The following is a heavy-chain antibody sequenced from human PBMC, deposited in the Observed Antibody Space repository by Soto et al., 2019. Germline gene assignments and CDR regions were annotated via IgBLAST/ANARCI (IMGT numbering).Heavy chain of an antibody. D-gene: IGHD6-6*01. Sequence: SETLSLTCTVSGGSISSGGYYWSWIRQHPGKGLEWIGYIYYSGSTYYNPSLKSRVTISVDTSKNQFSLKLSSVTAADTAVYYCARVVVYSSSYHFDYWGQGTLVTVSS. CDR2: IYYSGST. CDR1: GGSISSGGYY. J-gene: IGHJ4*02. V-gene: IGHV4-31*03. CDR3: ARVVVYSSSYHFDY.